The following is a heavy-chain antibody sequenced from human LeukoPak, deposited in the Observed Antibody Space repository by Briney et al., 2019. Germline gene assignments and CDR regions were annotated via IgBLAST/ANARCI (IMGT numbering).Heavy chain of an antibody. V-gene: IGHV4-39*01. CDR1: GGSISSSSYY. CDR2: IYYSGST. CDR3: ARLGYDYVWAEYFQH. D-gene: IGHD3-16*01. Sequence: SETLSLTCTVSGGSISSSSYYWGWIRQPPGKGLEWIGSIYYSGSTYYNPSLESRVTISVDTSKNQFSLKLSSVTAADTAVYYCARLGYDYVWAEYFQHWGQGTLVTVSS. J-gene: IGHJ1*01.